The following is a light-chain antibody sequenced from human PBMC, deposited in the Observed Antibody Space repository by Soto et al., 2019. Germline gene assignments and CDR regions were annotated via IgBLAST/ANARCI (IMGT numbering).Light chain of an antibody. Sequence: EIVLTQSPGTLSLSPGERATLSCRASQSVGRNYLAWYQQKPGQAPRLLIHGASNRATGIPDRFSGSGSGTDFTLTTSRLEPEDFAVYYCQQYASSPLTFGGGTEVEIK. J-gene: IGKJ4*01. CDR2: GAS. CDR1: QSVGRNY. CDR3: QQYASSPLT. V-gene: IGKV3-20*01.